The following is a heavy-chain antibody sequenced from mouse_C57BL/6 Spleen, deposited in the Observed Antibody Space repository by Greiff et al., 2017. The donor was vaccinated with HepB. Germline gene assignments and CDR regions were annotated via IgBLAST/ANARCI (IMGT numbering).Heavy chain of an antibody. J-gene: IGHJ2*01. CDR1: GFTFSSYA. D-gene: IGHD1-1*01. CDR3: ARDRVDYYGSSPPDY. V-gene: IGHV5-4*01. Sequence: EVKLVESGGGLVKPGGSLKLSCAASGFTFSSYAMSWVRQTPEKRLEWVATISDGGSYTYYPDNVKGRFTISRDNAKNNLYLQMSQLKSEDTAMYYCARDRVDYYGSSPPDYWGQGTTLTVSS. CDR2: ISDGGSYT.